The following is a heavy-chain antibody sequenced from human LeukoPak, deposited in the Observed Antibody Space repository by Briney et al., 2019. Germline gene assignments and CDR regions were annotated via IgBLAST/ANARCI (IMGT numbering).Heavy chain of an antibody. Sequence: PSETLSLTCTVSGGSISSYYWSWIRQPAGKGLEWIGRIYTSGSTNYNPSLKSRVTMSVDTSKNQFSLKLSSVTAADTAVYYCATGPHYYDSSGYAGNAFDIWGQGTMVTVSS. J-gene: IGHJ3*02. CDR1: GGSISSYY. CDR2: IYTSGST. D-gene: IGHD3-22*01. V-gene: IGHV4-4*07. CDR3: ATGPHYYDSSGYAGNAFDI.